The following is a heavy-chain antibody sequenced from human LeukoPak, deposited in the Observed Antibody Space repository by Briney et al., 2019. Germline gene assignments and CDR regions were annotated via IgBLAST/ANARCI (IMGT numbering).Heavy chain of an antibody. V-gene: IGHV3-23*01. Sequence: PGGSLRLSCAASGFTFTTYAMTWVRQAPGKGLEWVSSIGAGGAATFYSDSVKDRFTISRDNSMNTLYLQMSSLRADDTAVYYCGRPTKFWLIQGDGVDVWGQGTTVTVSS. CDR1: GFTFTTYA. D-gene: IGHD6-19*01. CDR2: IGAGGAAT. J-gene: IGHJ6*02. CDR3: GRPTKFWLIQGDGVDV.